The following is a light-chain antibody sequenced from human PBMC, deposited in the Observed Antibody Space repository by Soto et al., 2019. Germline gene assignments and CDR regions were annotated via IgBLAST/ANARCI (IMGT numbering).Light chain of an antibody. CDR2: GAS. V-gene: IGKV3-15*01. Sequence: EIVMTQSPATLSVSRGERATLSCRASQSVSSSLAWYQQKPGQAPRLLIYGASTRATGIPARFSGSGSGTEFTLTISSLQSEDFAVYYCQQYNNWPPYTFGQGTKLEIK. CDR3: QQYNNWPPYT. CDR1: QSVSSS. J-gene: IGKJ2*01.